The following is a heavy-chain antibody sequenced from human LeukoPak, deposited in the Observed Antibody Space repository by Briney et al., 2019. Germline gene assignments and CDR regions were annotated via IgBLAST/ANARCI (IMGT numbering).Heavy chain of an antibody. CDR2: IRHSGTT. CDR3: ARLGLYYYGSGSYHRWFDP. Sequence: PSETLSLTCTVSGYSISNAYYWGWIRQPPGKGLECLGTIRHSGTTYYSPSLKSRVTISLDTSKNQFSLKLSSVTAADTAVYYCARLGLYYYGSGSYHRWFDPWGQGTLVTVSS. D-gene: IGHD3-10*01. CDR1: GYSISNAYY. V-gene: IGHV4-38-2*02. J-gene: IGHJ5*01.